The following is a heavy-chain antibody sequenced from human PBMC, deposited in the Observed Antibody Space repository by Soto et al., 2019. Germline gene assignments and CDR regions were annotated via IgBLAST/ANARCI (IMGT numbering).Heavy chain of an antibody. J-gene: IGHJ3*02. Sequence: QVQLVESGGGVVQPGRSLRLSCAASGFTFSSYGMHWVRQAPGKGLEWVAVIWYDGSNKYYADSVKGRFNISRDNSKNTLYLQRNRLRAEATAVYYCARGSYSSGWYGEGAFDIWGQGTMVTVSS. CDR1: GFTFSSYG. V-gene: IGHV3-33*01. CDR2: IWYDGSNK. D-gene: IGHD6-19*01. CDR3: ARGSYSSGWYGEGAFDI.